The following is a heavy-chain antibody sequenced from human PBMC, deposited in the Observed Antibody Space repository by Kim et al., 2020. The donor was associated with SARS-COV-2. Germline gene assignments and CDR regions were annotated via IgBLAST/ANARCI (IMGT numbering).Heavy chain of an antibody. CDR3: ARDYCSGGSCYVSGDY. Sequence: ASVKVSCKASGYTFTSYYMHWVRQAPGQGLEWMGIINPSGGSTSYAQKFQGRVTMTRDTSTSTVYMELSSLRSEDTAVYYCARDYCSGGSCYVSGDYWGQGTLVTVSS. J-gene: IGHJ4*02. V-gene: IGHV1-46*01. CDR1: GYTFTSYY. D-gene: IGHD2-15*01. CDR2: INPSGGST.